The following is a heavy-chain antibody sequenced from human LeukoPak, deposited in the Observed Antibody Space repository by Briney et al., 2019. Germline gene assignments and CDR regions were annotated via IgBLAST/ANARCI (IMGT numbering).Heavy chain of an antibody. V-gene: IGHV3-23*01. CDR1: GFTFSTYA. CDR2: IGGSGSTT. CDR3: AKATAKVGATDKIYDY. J-gene: IGHJ4*02. D-gene: IGHD1-26*01. Sequence: SGGSLRLSCAASGFTFSTYAMKWVRQAPGKGLEWVSAIGGSGSTTYYADSVTGRFTISRDNSKNTLYLQMNSLRAEDTAVYYCAKATAKVGATDKIYDYWGQGTLVTVSS.